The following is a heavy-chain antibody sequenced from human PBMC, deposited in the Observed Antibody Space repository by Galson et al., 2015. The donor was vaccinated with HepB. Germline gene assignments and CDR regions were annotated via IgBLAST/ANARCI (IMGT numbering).Heavy chain of an antibody. Sequence: SVKVSCKASGYSFTNYGIHWVRQAPGQRLEWMGRIIPILGIANYAQKFQGRVTITADKSTSTAYMELSSLRSEDTAVYYCARGTYYYGSGSYQTDAFDIWGQGTMVTVSS. CDR2: IIPILGIA. CDR3: ARGTYYYGSGSYQTDAFDI. CDR1: GYSFTNYG. V-gene: IGHV1-69*04. J-gene: IGHJ3*02. D-gene: IGHD3-10*01.